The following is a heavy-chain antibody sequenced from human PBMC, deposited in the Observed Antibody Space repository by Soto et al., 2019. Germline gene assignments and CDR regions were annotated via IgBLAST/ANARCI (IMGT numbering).Heavy chain of an antibody. CDR3: ARALEEYYYDSAGYYSGY. CDR2: IIPVFGTA. V-gene: IGHV1-69*12. D-gene: IGHD3-22*01. CDR1: GGTFSTCA. J-gene: IGHJ4*01. Sequence: QVQLVQSGAEVKKPGSSVKVSCKASGGTFSTCAITWVRQAPGQGLEWMGGIIPVFGTAHYAQKFQGRVTITAXEXTXTXXMEMSSLRSEDTAVYYCARALEEYYYDSAGYYSGYWGQEPWSPSPQ.